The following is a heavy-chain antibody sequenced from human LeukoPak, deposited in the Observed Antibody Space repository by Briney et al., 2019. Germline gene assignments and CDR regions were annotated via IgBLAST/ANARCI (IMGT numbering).Heavy chain of an antibody. J-gene: IGHJ5*02. CDR2: IIPIFGTA. Sequence: ASVKVSCKASGGTFSSYAISWVRQAPRQGLEWMGGIIPIFGTANYAQKFQGRVTITTDESTSTAYMELSSLRSEDTAVYYCARESSSSGRYKVENWFNPWGQGTLVTVSS. CDR1: GGTFSSYA. D-gene: IGHD6-19*01. CDR3: ARESSSSGRYKVENWFNP. V-gene: IGHV1-69*05.